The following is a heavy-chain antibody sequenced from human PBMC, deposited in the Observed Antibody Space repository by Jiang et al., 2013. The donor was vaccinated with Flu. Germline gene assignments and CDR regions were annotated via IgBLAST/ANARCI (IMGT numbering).Heavy chain of an antibody. Sequence: QLVESGGGLVRPGGSLRLSCAAFGFTFNKNTMNWVRQAPGKGLEWVASISRNSDYIYEADSVKGRFTIFRDNSRDSLYLQMNSLRAEDTAVYYCAREKPSKTYVHFYGMDVWGQGTTVTVSS. CDR3: AREKPSKTYVHFYGMDV. V-gene: IGHV3-21*01. J-gene: IGHJ6*02. D-gene: IGHD3-10*02. CDR1: GFTFNKNT. CDR2: ISRNSDYI.